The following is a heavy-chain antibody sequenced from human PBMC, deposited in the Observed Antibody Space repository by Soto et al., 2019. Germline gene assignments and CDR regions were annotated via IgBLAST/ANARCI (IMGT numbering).Heavy chain of an antibody. CDR1: GFSLTSPGMC. D-gene: IGHD1-20*01. V-gene: IGHV2-70*13. J-gene: IGHJ6*02. CDR3: ARSIRGPRRFNGMDV. Sequence: SGPALVNPXETLTLTCTFSGFSLTSPGMCVSWIRQPPGKALEWLALIERDDDDKYYSTSLKTRLTISKDTRKNQVVLTMANMDPADTGTYHCARSIRGPRRFNGMDVWGQGTTVTVSS. CDR2: IERDDDDK.